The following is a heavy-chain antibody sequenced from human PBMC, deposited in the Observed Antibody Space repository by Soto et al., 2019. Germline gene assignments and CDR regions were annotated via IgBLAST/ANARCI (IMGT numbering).Heavy chain of an antibody. J-gene: IGHJ6*02. CDR2: ISSSSSTI. D-gene: IGHD6-13*01. CDR3: ASMDVDSSIAAAGYYYYGMDV. CDR1: GFTFSSYS. Sequence: GGSLRLSCAASGFTFSSYSMNWVRQAPGKGLEWVSYISSSSSTIYYADSVKGRFTISRDNAKNSLYLQMNSLRDEDTAVYYCASMDVDSSIAAAGYYYYGMDVWGQGTTVTVSS. V-gene: IGHV3-48*02.